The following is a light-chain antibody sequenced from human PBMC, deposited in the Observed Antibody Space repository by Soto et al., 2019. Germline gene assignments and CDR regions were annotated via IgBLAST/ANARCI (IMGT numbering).Light chain of an antibody. V-gene: IGKV4-1*01. CDR1: QSVLYSTKNKNY. CDR3: QQYYTKPCP. CDR2: WAS. J-gene: IGKJ4*01. Sequence: DFVMTQSPDSLAVSLGERATINCKSSQSVLYSTKNKNYLAWYQQKPGQPPKLLIYWASTRESGVPDRFSDSGSGKDFTITSRSLKAEDVALYFCQQYYTKPCPFGGGAKVEIK.